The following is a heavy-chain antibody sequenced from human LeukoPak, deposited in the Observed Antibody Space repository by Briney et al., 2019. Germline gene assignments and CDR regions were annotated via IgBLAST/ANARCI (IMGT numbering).Heavy chain of an antibody. D-gene: IGHD3-10*01. Sequence: GGSLRLSCAASGFTFSSYAMSWVRQAPGKGLEWVSAISASGGSTYYADSARGRFTISRDNSKNTLYLQMNSLRAEDTAVYYCARDFEGSGYYYGMDVWGQGTTVTVSS. CDR1: GFTFSSYA. J-gene: IGHJ6*02. CDR3: ARDFEGSGYYYGMDV. CDR2: ISASGGST. V-gene: IGHV3-23*01.